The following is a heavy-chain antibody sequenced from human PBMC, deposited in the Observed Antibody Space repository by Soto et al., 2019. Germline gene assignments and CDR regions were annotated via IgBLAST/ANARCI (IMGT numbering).Heavy chain of an antibody. Sequence: GGSLRLSCAASGCTFNNYWMLWVRQAPGEGPVCVSAINTDGRDTRYTDSVKGRFTISRDNSKNTLYLQMNSLRAEDTAVYYCAKKNSGYFPFVYWGQGTLVTVSS. D-gene: IGHD3-22*01. V-gene: IGHV3-74*01. CDR1: GCTFNNYW. J-gene: IGHJ4*02. CDR3: AKKNSGYFPFVY. CDR2: INTDGRDT.